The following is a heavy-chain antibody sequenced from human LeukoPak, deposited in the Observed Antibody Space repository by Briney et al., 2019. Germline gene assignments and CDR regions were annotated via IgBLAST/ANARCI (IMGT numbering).Heavy chain of an antibody. V-gene: IGHV4-38-2*02. CDR1: GGSISTYY. J-gene: IGHJ4*02. CDR3: ARKALGPGSGSYYNDY. D-gene: IGHD3-10*01. Sequence: SETLSLTCTVSGGSISTYYWGWIRQPPGKGLEWIGSIYHSGSTYYNPSLKSRVTISVDTSKNQFSLKLSSVTAADTAVYYCARKALGPGSGSYYNDYWGQGTLVTVSS. CDR2: IYHSGST.